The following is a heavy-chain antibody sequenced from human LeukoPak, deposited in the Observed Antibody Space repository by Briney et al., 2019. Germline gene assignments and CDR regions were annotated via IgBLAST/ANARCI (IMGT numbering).Heavy chain of an antibody. CDR2: ISSAGTT. V-gene: IGHV3-66*01. CDR3: ARDLEAANTYYFDY. D-gene: IGHD6-13*01. CDR1: GFTVSSSY. Sequence: AGSLRLSCAASGFTVSSSYMSWVRQAPGKGLEWVSIISSAGTTYYADSVKGRFTISRDNSKNTVYLQVNSLRDEDTAVYYCARDLEAANTYYFDYWGQGTMVTVSS. J-gene: IGHJ4*02.